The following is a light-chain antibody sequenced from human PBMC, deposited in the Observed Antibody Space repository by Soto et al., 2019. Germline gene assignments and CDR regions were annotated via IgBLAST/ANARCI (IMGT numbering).Light chain of an antibody. CDR2: AAS. J-gene: IGKJ3*01. Sequence: DIQLTQSPSFLSASVGDRVTITCRASQDISNYLVWYQQKPGKAPKPLIYAASTLQSGVPSRFSGSGSGTEFTLTISSLQPEDFATYYCQQLNSYPLTVGPGTKVDSK. CDR1: QDISNY. V-gene: IGKV1-9*01. CDR3: QQLNSYPLT.